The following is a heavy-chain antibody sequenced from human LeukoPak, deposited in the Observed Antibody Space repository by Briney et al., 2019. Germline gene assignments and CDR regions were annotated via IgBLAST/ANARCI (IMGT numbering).Heavy chain of an antibody. Sequence: SETLSLTCAVYGGSFSGYYWSRIRQPPGKGLEWIGEINHSGSTNYNPSLKSRVTISVDTSKNQFSLKLSSVTAADTAVYYCARDPGVLYYFDYWGQGTLVTVSS. J-gene: IGHJ4*02. D-gene: IGHD3-10*01. V-gene: IGHV4-34*01. CDR1: GGSFSGYY. CDR2: INHSGST. CDR3: ARDPGVLYYFDY.